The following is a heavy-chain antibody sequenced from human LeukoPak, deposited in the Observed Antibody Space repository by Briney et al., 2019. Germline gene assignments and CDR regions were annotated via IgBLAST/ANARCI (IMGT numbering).Heavy chain of an antibody. V-gene: IGHV3-30*02. D-gene: IGHD6-19*01. J-gene: IGHJ4*02. CDR2: IRYDGSNK. CDR3: AKDLGGYQYSSGYPYY. Sequence: GGSLRLSCAASGFTFSSYGMHWVRQAPGKGLEWVAFIRYDGSNKYYADSVKGRFTISRDNSKNTLYLQMNSLRAEDTAVYYCAKDLGGYQYSSGYPYYWGQGTLVTASS. CDR1: GFTFSSYG.